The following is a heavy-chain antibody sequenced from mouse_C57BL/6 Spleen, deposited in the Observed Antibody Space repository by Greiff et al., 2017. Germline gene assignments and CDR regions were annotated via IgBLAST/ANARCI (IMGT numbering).Heavy chain of an antibody. V-gene: IGHV2-9-1*01. D-gene: IGHD1-1*01. J-gene: IGHJ4*01. CDR2: IWTGGGT. Sequence: LQESGPGLVAPSQSLSITCTVSGFSLTSYAISWVRQPPGKGLEWLGVIWTGGGTNYNSALKSRLSISKDNSKSQVFLKMNSLQTDDTARYYCARKRLAYYGSSYDYAMDYWGQGTSVTVSS. CDR3: ARKRLAYYGSSYDYAMDY. CDR1: GFSLTSYA.